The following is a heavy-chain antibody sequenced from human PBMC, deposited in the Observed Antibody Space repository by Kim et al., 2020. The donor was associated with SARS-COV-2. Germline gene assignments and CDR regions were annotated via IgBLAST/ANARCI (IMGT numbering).Heavy chain of an antibody. V-gene: IGHV3-30*18. D-gene: IGHD6-19*01. J-gene: IGHJ5*02. CDR2: ISYDGSNK. CDR3: AKDWGAVAGWGNWFDP. Sequence: GGSLRLSCAASGFTFSSYGMHWVRQAPGKGLEWVAVISYDGSNKYYADSVKGRFTISRDNSKNTLYLQMNSLRAEDTAVYYCAKDWGAVAGWGNWFDPWGQGTLVTVSS. CDR1: GFTFSSYG.